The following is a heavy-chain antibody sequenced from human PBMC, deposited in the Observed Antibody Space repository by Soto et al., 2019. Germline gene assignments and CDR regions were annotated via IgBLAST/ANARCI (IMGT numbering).Heavy chain of an antibody. D-gene: IGHD6-6*01. CDR2: IYYSGST. J-gene: IGHJ5*02. Sequence: SETLSLTCTVSGGSISSGDYYWSWIRQPPGKGLGWIGYIYYSGSTYYNPSLKSRVTISVDTSKNQFSLKLSSVTAADTAVYYCARYYFIAARDNWFDPWGQGTLVTVSS. CDR3: ARYYFIAARDNWFDP. V-gene: IGHV4-30-4*01. CDR1: GGSISSGDYY.